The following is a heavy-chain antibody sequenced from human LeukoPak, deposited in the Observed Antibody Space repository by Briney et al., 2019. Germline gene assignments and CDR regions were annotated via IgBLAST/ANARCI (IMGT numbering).Heavy chain of an antibody. D-gene: IGHD6-13*01. V-gene: IGHV3-7*01. CDR3: VSSSWSWYYFDY. Sequence: GGSLRLSCAASGFTFSSYWMSWVRQAPGKGLEWVANIKQDGSEKYYVDSVKGRFTISRDNAKNSLYLQMNSLRAEDTAVYYCVSSSWSWYYFDYWGQGTLVTVSS. J-gene: IGHJ4*02. CDR1: GFTFSSYW. CDR2: IKQDGSEK.